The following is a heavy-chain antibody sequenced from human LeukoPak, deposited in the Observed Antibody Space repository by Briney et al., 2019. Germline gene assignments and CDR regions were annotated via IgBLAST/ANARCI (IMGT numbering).Heavy chain of an antibody. CDR2: IYYSGST. J-gene: IGHJ5*02. CDR3: ARHLFPPPGDSYGYLVGSFDP. Sequence: SETLSLTCTVSGGSISSGSCYWGWIRQPPGKGLEWIGSIYYSGSTYYNPSLKSRVTISVDTSKNQFSLKLSSVTAADTAVYYCARHLFPPPGDSYGYLVGSFDPWGQGTLVTVSS. CDR1: GGSISSGSCY. V-gene: IGHV4-39*01. D-gene: IGHD5-18*01.